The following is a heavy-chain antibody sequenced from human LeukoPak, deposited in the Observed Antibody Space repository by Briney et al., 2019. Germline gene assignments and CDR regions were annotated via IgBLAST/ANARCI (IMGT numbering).Heavy chain of an antibody. Sequence: GGSLRLSCAASGFTFSSYDMSWVRQPPGKGLEWVSAISGSGGSTYYADSVKGRFTISRDNAKNSLYLQMNSLRAGDTAIYYCARDYSSVSGSFDPFDIWGQGTMVTVSS. CDR3: ARDYSSVSGSFDPFDI. D-gene: IGHD3-10*01. CDR2: ISGSGGST. V-gene: IGHV3-23*01. J-gene: IGHJ3*02. CDR1: GFTFSSYD.